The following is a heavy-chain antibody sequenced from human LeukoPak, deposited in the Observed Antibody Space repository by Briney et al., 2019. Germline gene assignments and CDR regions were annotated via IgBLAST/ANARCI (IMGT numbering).Heavy chain of an antibody. J-gene: IGHJ3*02. V-gene: IGHV4-39*01. CDR3: ARLTALAGHRGAFDI. CDR1: GGSIGGHTFY. D-gene: IGHD6-19*01. CDR2: IYYNGNT. Sequence: PSETLSLTCNVSGGSIGGHTFYWDWIRQPPGKGLEWIATIYYNGNTFYKPSLKSRVAISIDMSKSQFSLHLSSVTAADTAIYYCARLTALAGHRGAFDIWGPGTMVTVSS.